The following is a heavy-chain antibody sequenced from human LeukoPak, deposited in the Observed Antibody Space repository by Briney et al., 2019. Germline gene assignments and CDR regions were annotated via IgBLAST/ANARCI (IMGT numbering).Heavy chain of an antibody. D-gene: IGHD2-15*01. Sequence: ASGKVSCKASGYTFTSYYIHWVRQAPGQGLEWMGIINPSGGNTNYARKFQGRVTMTRDTSTSTVYMELSSLRSEDTAMYYCAREEDGGYFDYWGQGTVVTVSS. CDR2: INPSGGNT. J-gene: IGHJ4*02. CDR3: AREEDGGYFDY. CDR1: GYTFTSYY. V-gene: IGHV1-46*01.